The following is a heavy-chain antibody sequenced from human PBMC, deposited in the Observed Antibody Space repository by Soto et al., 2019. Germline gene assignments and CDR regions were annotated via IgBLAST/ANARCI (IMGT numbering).Heavy chain of an antibody. CDR1: GDSFTTYY. CDR2: INPSGGST. CDR3: ARGQGGDTAIKRPPYYSHGMDV. J-gene: IGHJ6*02. D-gene: IGHD5-18*01. Sequence: GASVKVSCKASGDSFTTYYMQWVRHAPGHGPEWLGIINPSGGSTSYAQKFQGRVTMNRDTPTSTVYMERSSLRSEDTAVYYCARGQGGDTAIKRPPYYSHGMDVWGQGTTVTVSS. V-gene: IGHV1-46*01.